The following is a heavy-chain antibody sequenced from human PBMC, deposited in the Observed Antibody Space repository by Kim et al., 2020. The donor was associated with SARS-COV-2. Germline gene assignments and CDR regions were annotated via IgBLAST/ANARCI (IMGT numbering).Heavy chain of an antibody. D-gene: IGHD2-8*01. Sequence: GGSLRLSCAASGFTFSDYYMSWFRRAPGKGLVWVSYISRTGTSRYYADSVKGRFTTSRDNAKNALFMQMNSLRAEDTAVYYCARVQWYFDYWGQGTLVTVYS. CDR2: ISRTGTSR. J-gene: IGHJ4*02. CDR3: ARVQWYFDY. V-gene: IGHV3-11*01. CDR1: GFTFSDYY.